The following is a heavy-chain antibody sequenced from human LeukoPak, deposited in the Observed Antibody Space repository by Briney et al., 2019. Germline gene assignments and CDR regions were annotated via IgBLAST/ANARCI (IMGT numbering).Heavy chain of an antibody. CDR2: INHGGST. J-gene: IGHJ4*02. Sequence: SETLSLTCTVSGDSISSYYWSWIRQPPGKGLEWIGEINHGGSTNYNPSLKSRVTISVDTSKNQFSLKLSSVTAADTAVHYCARGHDYSNSFDYWGRGPLVTVSS. D-gene: IGHD4-11*01. CDR1: GDSISSYY. V-gene: IGHV4-34*01. CDR3: ARGHDYSNSFDY.